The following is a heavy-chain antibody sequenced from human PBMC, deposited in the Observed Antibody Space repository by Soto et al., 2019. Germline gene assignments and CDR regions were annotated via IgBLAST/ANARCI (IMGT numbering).Heavy chain of an antibody. CDR1: GGSTSSDNY. CDR3: AREGGESSDGLYYFDS. Sequence: PSETLSLTCTVSGGSTSSDNYWSWIRQPPGKGLEWIGHIYYSGNTDYNPSLKSRLAISIDTSKNQFSLKLSSVTAADTAVYFCAREGGESSDGLYYFDSWGQGSLITVSS. J-gene: IGHJ4*02. V-gene: IGHV4-30-4*01. CDR2: IYYSGNT. D-gene: IGHD3-16*01.